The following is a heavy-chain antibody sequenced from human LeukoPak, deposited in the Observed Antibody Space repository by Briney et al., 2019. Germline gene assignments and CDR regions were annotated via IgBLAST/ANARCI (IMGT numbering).Heavy chain of an antibody. J-gene: IGHJ4*02. V-gene: IGHV4-34*01. D-gene: IGHD3/OR15-3a*01. Sequence: SEPLSLTCAVYGGSFSGYYWSWIRQPPGKGLEWIGEINHSGSTNYNPSLKSRVTISVDTSKNQFSLKLSSVTAADTAVYYCARQTGSGLFILPGGQGTLVTVSS. CDR3: ARQTGSGLFILP. CDR1: GGSFSGYY. CDR2: INHSGST.